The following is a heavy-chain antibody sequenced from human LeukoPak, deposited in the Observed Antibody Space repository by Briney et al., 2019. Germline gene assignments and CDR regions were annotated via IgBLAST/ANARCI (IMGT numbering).Heavy chain of an antibody. CDR3: ARRCGGDCYYAFDI. Sequence: ETLSLTCTVSGGSISSYYWSWIRQPPGKGLEWIGYIYYSGSTNYNPSLKSRVTISVDTSKNQFSLKLSSVTAADTAVYYCARRCGGDCYYAFDIWGQGTMVTVSS. J-gene: IGHJ3*02. D-gene: IGHD2-21*02. CDR1: GGSISSYY. V-gene: IGHV4-59*01. CDR2: IYYSGST.